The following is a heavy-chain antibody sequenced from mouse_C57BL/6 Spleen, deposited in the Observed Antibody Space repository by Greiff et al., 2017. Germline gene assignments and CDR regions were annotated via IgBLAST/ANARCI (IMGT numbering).Heavy chain of an antibody. D-gene: IGHD1-1*01. V-gene: IGHV1-72*01. J-gene: IGHJ4*01. Sequence: QVQLQQSGAELVKPGASVKLSCKASGYTFTSYWMHWVKQRPGRGLEWFGRFDPNSGGTKYNEKFKSKATLTVDKPSSTAYMQLISLTSEDSAVYYCARDYYCSSPYYAMDYWGQGTSVTVSS. CDR3: ARDYYCSSPYYAMDY. CDR1: GYTFTSYW. CDR2: FDPNSGGT.